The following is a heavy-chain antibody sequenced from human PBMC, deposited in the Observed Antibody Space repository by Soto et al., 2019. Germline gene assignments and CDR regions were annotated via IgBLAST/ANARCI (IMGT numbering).Heavy chain of an antibody. CDR2: IYPGDSDT. D-gene: IGHD3-3*01. J-gene: IGHJ6*02. CDR1: GYSFTSYW. Sequence: GESLKISCKGSGYSFTSYWIGWVRQVPGKGLEWMGIIYPGDSDTRYSPSFQGQVTISADKSISTAYLQWSSLKASDTAMYYCAKQRAHYDFWSGPGDGMDVWGQGTTVTVSS. CDR3: AKQRAHYDFWSGPGDGMDV. V-gene: IGHV5-51*01.